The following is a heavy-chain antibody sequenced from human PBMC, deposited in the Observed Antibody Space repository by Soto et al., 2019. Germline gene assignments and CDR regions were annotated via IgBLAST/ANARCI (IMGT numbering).Heavy chain of an antibody. J-gene: IGHJ4*01. CDR1: GFTFSSYG. Sequence: PGGSLRLSCAASGFTFSSYGMHWVRQAPGKGLEWVAVIWYDGSNKYYADSVKGRFTISRDNSKNTLYLQMNSLKTEDTAIYYCTTDSYITSIIVRFDYWGHGTLVTVSS. CDR3: TTDSYITSIIVRFDY. V-gene: IGHV3-33*01. CDR2: IWYDGSNK. D-gene: IGHD3-22*01.